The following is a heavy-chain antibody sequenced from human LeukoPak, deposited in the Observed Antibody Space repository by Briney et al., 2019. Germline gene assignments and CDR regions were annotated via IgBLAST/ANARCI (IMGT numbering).Heavy chain of an antibody. CDR2: IHYSGST. J-gene: IGHJ4*02. Sequence: SETLSLTCSVSGGSISSGGYYWSWIRQHPGRGLEWIGYIHYSGSTFYNPSLKSRLTISVDTSKNQFSLRLSSVTAADTAVYYCARADWSMLEYWGQGTLVTVSS. CDR3: ARADWSMLEY. D-gene: IGHD1-1*01. CDR1: GGSISSGGYY. V-gene: IGHV4-31*03.